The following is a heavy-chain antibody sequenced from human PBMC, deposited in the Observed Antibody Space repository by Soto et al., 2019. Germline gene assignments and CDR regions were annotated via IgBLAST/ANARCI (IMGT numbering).Heavy chain of an antibody. J-gene: IGHJ3*02. CDR1: GFTFSSYA. CDR3: AKGSPMIVVGDDAFDI. Sequence: EVQLLESGCGLVQPGGSLRLSCAASGFTFSSYAMSWVRQAPGKALEWVSAISGSGGSTYYADSVNGRFTIYRDNSKNTLYLQMNSLRAEDTAVYYCAKGSPMIVVGDDAFDIRGQGTMVTVAS. V-gene: IGHV3-23*01. D-gene: IGHD3-22*01. CDR2: ISGSGGST.